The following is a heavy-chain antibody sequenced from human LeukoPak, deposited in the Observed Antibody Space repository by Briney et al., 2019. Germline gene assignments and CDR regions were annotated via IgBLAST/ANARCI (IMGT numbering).Heavy chain of an antibody. D-gene: IGHD3-10*01. J-gene: IGHJ4*02. CDR3: ARESTTMVRGVIPTHPDY. Sequence: SETLSLTCTVSDDAISSGGYYWSWIRQHPGKGLEWIGYIYYSGSAYYNPSLKSRVTISVDTSKNQFSLKLSSVTAADTAVYYCARESTTMVRGVIPTHPDYWGQGTLVTVSS. V-gene: IGHV4-31*03. CDR1: DDAISSGGYY. CDR2: IYYSGSA.